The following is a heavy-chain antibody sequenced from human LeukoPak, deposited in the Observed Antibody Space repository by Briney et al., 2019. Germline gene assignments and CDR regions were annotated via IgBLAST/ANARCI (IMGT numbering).Heavy chain of an antibody. CDR3: ARGGSPIFYYYIDV. Sequence: GASVKVSCKASGYTFTGYYMHWVRQAPGQGLEWMGWINPNSGGTNYAQKFQGRVTMTRDTSITTAYMELSRLRSDDTAVYYCARGGSPIFYYYIDVWGKGTTVTISS. J-gene: IGHJ6*03. V-gene: IGHV1-2*02. CDR2: INPNSGGT. D-gene: IGHD2-21*01. CDR1: GYTFTGYY.